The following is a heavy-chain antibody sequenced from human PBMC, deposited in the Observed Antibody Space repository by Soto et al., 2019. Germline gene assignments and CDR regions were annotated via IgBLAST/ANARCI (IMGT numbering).Heavy chain of an antibody. CDR2: ISYDGSNK. D-gene: IGHD2-21*02. V-gene: IGHV3-30*18. CDR3: AKMEAYCGGDCYSGLDY. CDR1: GFTFSSYG. J-gene: IGHJ4*02. Sequence: QVQLVESGGGVVQPGRSLRLSCAASGFTFSSYGMHWVRQAPGKGLEWVAVISYDGSNKYYADSVKGRFTISRDNSKNTLYLQMNSLRAEDTAVYYCAKMEAYCGGDCYSGLDYWGQGTLVTVSS.